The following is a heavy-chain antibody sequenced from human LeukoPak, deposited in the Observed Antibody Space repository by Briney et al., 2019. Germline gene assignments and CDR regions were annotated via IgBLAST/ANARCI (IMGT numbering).Heavy chain of an antibody. V-gene: IGHV1-2*02. CDR3: TRDVMMGYQQGYFDP. Sequence: ASVKVSCKASGYSFIDYYIQWVREAPGPRLERMGWMNTRTGDTRYEEKFQGRGAMTRETSITTAYMELSGLNSDDTAMYFCTRDVMMGYQQGYFDPWGQGTLVTVSS. J-gene: IGHJ5*02. CDR2: MNTRTGDT. D-gene: IGHD3-16*01. CDR1: GYSFIDYY.